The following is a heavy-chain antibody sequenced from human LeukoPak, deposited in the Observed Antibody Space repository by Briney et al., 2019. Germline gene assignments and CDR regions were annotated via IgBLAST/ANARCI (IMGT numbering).Heavy chain of an antibody. CDR1: GFTFSSYW. CDR2: INSDGGST. D-gene: IGHD1-1*01. CDR3: ARNKLELERRDIDY. V-gene: IGHV3-74*01. Sequence: PGGSLRLSCAASGFTFSSYWMHWVRQAPGKGLVWVSRINSDGGSTTYADSVKGRFTISRDNAKNTLYLQINSLRAEDTAVYYCARNKLELERRDIDYWGQGTLVTVSS. J-gene: IGHJ4*02.